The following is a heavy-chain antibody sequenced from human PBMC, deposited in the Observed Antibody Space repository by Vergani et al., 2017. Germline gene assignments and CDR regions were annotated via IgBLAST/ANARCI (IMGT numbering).Heavy chain of an antibody. CDR1: GDSVPSNTAA. Sequence: QVQLQQSGPGLVKPSQTLSLTCVISGDSVPSNTAAWNWIRPSPSRGLEWLGRTYYRSKWYNDYAVSVKSRITINPDTSKNQFSLQLNSVTPEDTAVYYGARQLYDSRGYFDYWGQGTLVTVSS. V-gene: IGHV6-1*01. J-gene: IGHJ4*02. CDR3: ARQLYDSRGYFDY. CDR2: TYYRSKWYN. D-gene: IGHD3-22*01.